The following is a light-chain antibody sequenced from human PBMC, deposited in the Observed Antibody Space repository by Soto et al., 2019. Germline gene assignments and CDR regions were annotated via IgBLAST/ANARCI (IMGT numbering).Light chain of an antibody. V-gene: IGKV1-5*01. Sequence: IRMTQSASALSASVGDRVTITCRASQSVSNWLAWYQQKRGKAPELLIYDASSLKSGVPSRFSGSGSGTEFTLTISSLQPDDFATYYCQQYNTYSAFGQGTKVDI. J-gene: IGKJ1*01. CDR1: QSVSNW. CDR2: DAS. CDR3: QQYNTYSA.